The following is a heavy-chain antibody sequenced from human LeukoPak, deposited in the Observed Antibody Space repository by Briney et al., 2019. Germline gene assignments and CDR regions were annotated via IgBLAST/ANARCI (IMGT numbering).Heavy chain of an antibody. V-gene: IGHV4-4*07. D-gene: IGHD2-2*02. Sequence: SETLSLTCTVSGGSISSYYWSWIRQPAGKGLEWIGRIYTSGSTNYNPSLKSRVTMSVDTSKNQFSLKLSSVTAADTAVYYCARGGWYCSSTSCYKALYYMDVWGKGTTVTVSS. CDR3: ARGGWYCSSTSCYKALYYMDV. CDR1: GGSISSYY. J-gene: IGHJ6*03. CDR2: IYTSGST.